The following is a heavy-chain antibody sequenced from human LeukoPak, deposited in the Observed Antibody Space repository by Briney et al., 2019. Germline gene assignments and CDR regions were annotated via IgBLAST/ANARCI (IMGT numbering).Heavy chain of an antibody. CDR3: IRYRMLTGNDCN. J-gene: IGHJ4*02. Sequence: GGSLRLSCAASGFTFSGSAMHWVRQASGKGLEWVGRIRSKANSYATAYAASVTGRFTISRDDSKNTAYLQMNSLKTEDTAVYYCIRYRMLTGNDCNWGQGTLVTVSS. CDR1: GFTFSGSA. D-gene: IGHD4/OR15-4a*01. CDR2: IRSKANSYAT. V-gene: IGHV3-73*01.